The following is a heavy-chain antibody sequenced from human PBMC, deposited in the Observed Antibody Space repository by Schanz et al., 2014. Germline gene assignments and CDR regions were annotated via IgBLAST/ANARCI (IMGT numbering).Heavy chain of an antibody. CDR2: IVPIAGIT. Sequence: QVQLVQSGAEVKKPGSSVKVSCKASGGTFSSDTFSWVRQAPGQGLEWMGRIVPIAGITNYAQRFQGRVTITADKSSDTAYMELSSLRSEDTAVYCCAREVGLYDRGWFDAWGQGTLVTVSS. D-gene: IGHD3-22*01. CDR1: GGTFSSDT. CDR3: AREVGLYDRGWFDA. J-gene: IGHJ5*02. V-gene: IGHV1-69*08.